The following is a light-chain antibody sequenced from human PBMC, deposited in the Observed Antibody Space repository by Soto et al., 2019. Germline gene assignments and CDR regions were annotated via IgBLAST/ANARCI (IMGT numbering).Light chain of an antibody. V-gene: IGKV3-20*01. CDR1: QSVGSSY. Sequence: EIVLTQSPGTLSLSPGERATLSCRASQSVGSSYLAWYQQEPGQAPRLLIYGASSRATGIPDRFSGSRSVTDFTLTISRLEHEDVSVYYCQQYGSSPPYTFGQGTKLEIK. CDR3: QQYGSSPPYT. J-gene: IGKJ2*01. CDR2: GAS.